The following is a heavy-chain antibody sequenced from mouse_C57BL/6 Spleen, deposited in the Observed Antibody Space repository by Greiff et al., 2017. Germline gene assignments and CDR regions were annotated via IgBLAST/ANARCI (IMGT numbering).Heavy chain of an antibody. V-gene: IGHV1-80*01. D-gene: IGHD2-3*01. J-gene: IGHJ2*01. CDR1: GYAFSSYW. Sequence: VQLVESGAELVKPGASVKISCKASGYAFSSYWMNWVKQRPGKGLEWIGQIYPGDGDTNYNGKFKGKATLTADKSSSTAYMQLSSLTSEDSAVYFCARSVVTTSYYFDYWGQGTTLTVSS. CDR2: IYPGDGDT. CDR3: ARSVVTTSYYFDY.